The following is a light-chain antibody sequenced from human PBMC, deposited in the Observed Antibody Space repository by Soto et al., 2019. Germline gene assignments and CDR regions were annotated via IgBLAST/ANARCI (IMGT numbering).Light chain of an antibody. CDR3: QQYNNWPPLT. CDR2: GAS. Sequence: EIVMTQSPATLSVSPGERATLSCRASLRVSSNLAWYQQKPGQAPRLLIYGASTRATGIPARFSGSGSGTEFTLTISSLQSEDSALYYCQQYNNWPPLTFGGGTKVEIK. V-gene: IGKV3-15*01. J-gene: IGKJ4*01. CDR1: LRVSSN.